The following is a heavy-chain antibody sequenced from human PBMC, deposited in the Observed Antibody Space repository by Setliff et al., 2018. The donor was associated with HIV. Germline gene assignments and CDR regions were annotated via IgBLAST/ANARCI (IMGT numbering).Heavy chain of an antibody. Sequence: PSETLSLTCTVSGGSMKTFDWGWIRQPPGKGLERIGYSRNSGCTNCNLSLQSRVTISVDTSKSQFSLTLRSVTAADTAVYYCGRDYWGSIDYWGQGILVTVSS. CDR3: GRDYWGSIDY. D-gene: IGHD7-27*01. CDR2: SRNSGCT. V-gene: IGHV4-59*01. J-gene: IGHJ4*02. CDR1: GGSMKTFD.